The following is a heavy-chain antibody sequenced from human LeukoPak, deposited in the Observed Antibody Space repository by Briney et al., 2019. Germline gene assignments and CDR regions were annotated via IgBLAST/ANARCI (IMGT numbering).Heavy chain of an antibody. CDR2: IYSGGST. D-gene: IGHD4-17*01. CDR1: GFTVSSNY. J-gene: IGHJ6*02. V-gene: IGHV3-53*01. Sequence: GGSLRLSCAASGFTVSSNYMSWVRQAPGKGLEWVSVIYSGGSTYYADSVKGRFTISRDNSKNTLYLQMNNLRAEDTAVYHCARDTVTTFRFRDYQHYGMDVWGQGTTVTVSS. CDR3: ARDTVTTFRFRDYQHYGMDV.